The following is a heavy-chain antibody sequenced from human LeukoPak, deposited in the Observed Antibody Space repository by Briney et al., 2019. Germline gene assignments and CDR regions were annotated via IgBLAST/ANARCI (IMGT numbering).Heavy chain of an antibody. Sequence: SETLSLTCTVSGGSISSYYWSWIRQPPGKGLEWIGYIYYSESTNYNPSLKSRVTISVDTSKNQFSLKLSSVTAADTAVYYCARLNYYDSRGLPSAFDIWGQGTMVTVSS. J-gene: IGHJ3*02. V-gene: IGHV4-59*01. CDR3: ARLNYYDSRGLPSAFDI. CDR1: GGSISSYY. D-gene: IGHD3-22*01. CDR2: IYYSEST.